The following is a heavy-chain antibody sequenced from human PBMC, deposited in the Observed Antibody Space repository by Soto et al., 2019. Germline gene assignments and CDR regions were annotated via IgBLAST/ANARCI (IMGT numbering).Heavy chain of an antibody. J-gene: IGHJ6*03. D-gene: IGHD3-3*01. V-gene: IGHV4-39*07. CDR1: GGSISSSSYY. CDR2: INHSGST. CDR3: ARGRVRFLEWLLKGPLYYMDV. Sequence: PSETLSLTCTVSGGSISSSSYYWSWIRQPPGKGLEWIGEINHSGSTNYNPSLKSRVTISVDTSKNQFSLKLSSVTAADTAVYYCARGRVRFLEWLLKGPLYYMDVWGKGTTVTVSS.